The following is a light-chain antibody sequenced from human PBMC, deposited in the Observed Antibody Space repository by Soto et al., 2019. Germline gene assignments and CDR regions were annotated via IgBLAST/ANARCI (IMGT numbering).Light chain of an antibody. Sequence: QSALTQPASVSGSPGQSITISCTGTSIDVGAYNYVSWYQHHPGRAPKLILFQVSNRPSGFSNRFSGSKSGNTASLTISGLQAEDEADYYCNSYRSSSILVFGTGTKLTVL. CDR1: SIDVGAYNY. CDR3: NSYRSSSILV. V-gene: IGLV2-14*01. CDR2: QVS. J-gene: IGLJ1*01.